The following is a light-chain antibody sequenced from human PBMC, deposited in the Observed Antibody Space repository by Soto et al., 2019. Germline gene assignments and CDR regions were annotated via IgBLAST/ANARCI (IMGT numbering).Light chain of an antibody. V-gene: IGLV2-8*01. CDR1: SSDVGAYNY. CDR3: SSHGGSNNFYV. J-gene: IGLJ1*01. Sequence: SVLTQPPSASGSPGQSVTISCTGTSSDVGAYNYVSWYQQHPGKAPKLMIHEVGKRPSGVPDRFSASKSGNTASLTVSGLQAEDEADYYCSSHGGSNNFYVFGTGTKVTVL. CDR2: EVG.